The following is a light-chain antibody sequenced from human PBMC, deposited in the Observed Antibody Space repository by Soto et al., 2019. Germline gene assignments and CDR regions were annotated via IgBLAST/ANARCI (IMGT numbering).Light chain of an antibody. Sequence: DIQMTQSPSTLSASLGDRVSITCRASQSVSNWLAWYQQKPGIAPNLLIYDASTLESGVPSRFSGSGSGTEFTLTISSLQPDDFATYYCQQYNTYPWTFGQGTKVDIK. CDR3: QQYNTYPWT. V-gene: IGKV1-5*01. CDR2: DAS. CDR1: QSVSNW. J-gene: IGKJ1*01.